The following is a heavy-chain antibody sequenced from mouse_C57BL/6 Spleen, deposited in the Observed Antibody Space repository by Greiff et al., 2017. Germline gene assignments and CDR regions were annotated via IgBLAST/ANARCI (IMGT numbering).Heavy chain of an antibody. CDR1: GFSLPSYG. Sequence: VHLVESGPGLVQPSQSLSITCTVSGFSLPSYGVHWVRQSPGKGLEWLGVIWRGGSTDYNAAFMSRLSITKDNSKRQVFFKMNSLQADDTAIYYCAKNDDYDGDYYAMVYWGQGTSVTVSA. V-gene: IGHV2-5*01. CDR2: IWRGGST. D-gene: IGHD2-4*01. J-gene: IGHJ4*01. CDR3: AKNDDYDGDYYAMVY.